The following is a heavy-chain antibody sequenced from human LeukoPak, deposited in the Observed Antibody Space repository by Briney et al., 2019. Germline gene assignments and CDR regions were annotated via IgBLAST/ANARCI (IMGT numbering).Heavy chain of an antibody. V-gene: IGHV3-23*01. CDR1: GFTFSSYA. D-gene: IGHD3-10*01. Sequence: GGSLRLSCAASGFTFSSYAMSWVRQAPGKGLEWVSAISGSGGSTYYADSVKGRFTISRDNSKNTLYLQMNSLRAEDTAVYYCARDEEDYGSGTYGGDYWGQGTLVTVSS. CDR3: ARDEEDYGSGTYGGDY. J-gene: IGHJ4*02. CDR2: ISGSGGST.